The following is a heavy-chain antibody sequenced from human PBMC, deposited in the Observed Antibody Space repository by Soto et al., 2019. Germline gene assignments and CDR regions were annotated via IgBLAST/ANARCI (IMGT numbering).Heavy chain of an antibody. CDR3: ARYVDIMAKVTGPSNYGMDV. Sequence: SETLSLTCTVSGGSISSGAYYWSWIRQPPGKGLEWIGYIYYSGSTYYNPSLRSRLTISLDTSRNQFSLKLRSVTAADTAVYYCARYVDIMAKVTGPSNYGMDVWGQGTTVTVSS. V-gene: IGHV4-30-4*01. D-gene: IGHD5-12*01. CDR2: IYYSGST. CDR1: GGSISSGAYY. J-gene: IGHJ6*02.